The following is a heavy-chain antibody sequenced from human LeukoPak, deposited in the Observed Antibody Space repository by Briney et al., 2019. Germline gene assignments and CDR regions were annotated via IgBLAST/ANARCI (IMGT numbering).Heavy chain of an antibody. V-gene: IGHV1-18*01. D-gene: IGHD3-22*01. Sequence: ASVKVSCKASGYTFTSYGISWVRQAPGQGLEWMGWISAYNGNTNYAQKLQGRVTMTPDTSTSTAYMELRSLRSDDTAVYYCARDSAYYYDSSGYSAFDIWGQGTMVTVSS. J-gene: IGHJ3*02. CDR3: ARDSAYYYDSSGYSAFDI. CDR1: GYTFTSYG. CDR2: ISAYNGNT.